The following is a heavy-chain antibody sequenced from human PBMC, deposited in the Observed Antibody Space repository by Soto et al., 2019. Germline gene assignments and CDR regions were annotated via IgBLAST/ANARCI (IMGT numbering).Heavy chain of an antibody. CDR3: ARDAPGAAPY. Sequence: QVQLQESGPGLVKPSQTLSLTCTVSGDSMSSGDYYWNWIRQRPEKGLEWIGYINYRGTTFYNPSLKSRIAISADTSKNQFSLRLTSVTAADTAMYFCARDAPGAAPYWGQGTLVTVSS. J-gene: IGHJ4*02. V-gene: IGHV4-31*03. CDR2: INYRGTT. D-gene: IGHD6-13*01. CDR1: GDSMSSGDYY.